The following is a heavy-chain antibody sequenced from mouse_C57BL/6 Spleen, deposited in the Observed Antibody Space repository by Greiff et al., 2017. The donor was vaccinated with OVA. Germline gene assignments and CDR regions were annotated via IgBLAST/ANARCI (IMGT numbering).Heavy chain of an antibody. J-gene: IGHJ4*01. CDR1: GFTFSDYG. Sequence: EVKLVESGGGLVKPGGSLKLSCAASGFTFSDYGMHWVRQAPEKGLEWVAYISSGSSTIYYADTVKGRFTISRDNAKNTLFLQMTRLRSEDTAMYYCASAYYYGSSSRAMDYWGQGTSVTVSS. CDR2: ISSGSSTI. D-gene: IGHD1-1*01. V-gene: IGHV5-17*01. CDR3: ASAYYYGSSSRAMDY.